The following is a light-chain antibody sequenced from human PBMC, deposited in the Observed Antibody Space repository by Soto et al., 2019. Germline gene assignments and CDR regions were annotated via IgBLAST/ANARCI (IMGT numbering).Light chain of an antibody. CDR3: YQYDSSPWT. Sequence: CPLPLSFPPAEAATLCCRASRSVSGNYLAWYQQKPGQSPRLVIYDASSRATGIPDRFSGSGSGTDFTLTISRLEPEDFAVYFCYQYDSSPWTFGQGTKVDIK. J-gene: IGKJ1*01. CDR1: RSVSGNY. CDR2: DAS. V-gene: IGKV3-20*01.